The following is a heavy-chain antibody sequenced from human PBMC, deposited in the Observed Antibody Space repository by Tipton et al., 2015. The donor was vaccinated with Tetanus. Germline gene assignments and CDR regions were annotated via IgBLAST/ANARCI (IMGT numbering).Heavy chain of an antibody. CDR2: INGHGTNT. D-gene: IGHD5-24*01. CDR3: ARWRDGFNRALDS. V-gene: IGHV3-74*01. CDR1: GFTFSTYW. Sequence: SLRLSCAAPGFTFSTYWMHWVRQAPGKGLMWVPRINGHGTNTAYADSVKGRFTISRDNAKNTLYLQMNSLRAEDTAVYYCARWRDGFNRALDSWGQGIMVTVSS. J-gene: IGHJ4*02.